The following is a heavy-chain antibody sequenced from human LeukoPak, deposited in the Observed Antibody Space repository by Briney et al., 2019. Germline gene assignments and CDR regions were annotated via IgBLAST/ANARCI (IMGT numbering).Heavy chain of an antibody. V-gene: IGHV3-30*02. CDR2: IRYDGSNK. J-gene: IGHJ3*02. Sequence: PGGSLRLSCAASGFTFSTYGMHWVRQAPGKGLEWVAFIRYDGSNKYYADSVKGRFTISRDNSKNTLYLQMNSLRAEDTAVYYCAKDSGLVLYAFDIWGQGTMVTVSS. D-gene: IGHD6-19*01. CDR1: GFTFSTYG. CDR3: AKDSGLVLYAFDI.